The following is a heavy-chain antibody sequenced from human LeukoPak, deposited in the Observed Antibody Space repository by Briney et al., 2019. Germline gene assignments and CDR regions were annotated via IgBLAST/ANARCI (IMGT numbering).Heavy chain of an antibody. CDR2: IYPGDSDT. CDR1: GYSFTSYW. CDR3: ARHKGPYYYGMDV. Sequence: GESLKISCKGSGYSFTSYWIGWVRPMPGKGLEWMGIIYPGDSDTRYSPSFQGQVTISADKSISTAYLQWSSLKASDTAMYYCARHKGPYYYGMDVWGQGTTVTVSS. V-gene: IGHV5-51*01. J-gene: IGHJ6*02.